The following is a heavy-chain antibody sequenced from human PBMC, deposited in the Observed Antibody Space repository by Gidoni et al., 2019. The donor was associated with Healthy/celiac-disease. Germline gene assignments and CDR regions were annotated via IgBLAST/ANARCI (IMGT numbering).Heavy chain of an antibody. Sequence: QVQLVESGGGVVQPGRSLRLSCAASGFTFSSYGMHWVRQAPGKGLEWVAVIWYDGSNKYYADSVKGRFTISRDNSKNTLYLQMNSLRAEDTAVYYCARDFAPYCGGDCYPRQWGQGTLVTVSS. CDR3: ARDFAPYCGGDCYPRQ. CDR2: IWYDGSNK. J-gene: IGHJ4*02. D-gene: IGHD2-21*02. V-gene: IGHV3-33*01. CDR1: GFTFSSYG.